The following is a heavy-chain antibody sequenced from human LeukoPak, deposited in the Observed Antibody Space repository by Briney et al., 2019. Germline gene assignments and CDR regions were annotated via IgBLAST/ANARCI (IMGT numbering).Heavy chain of an antibody. CDR1: GFTFSTYS. CDR2: ISFSSSTI. CDR3: VRDLGVPGYGMDV. D-gene: IGHD3-16*01. Sequence: GGSLRLSCAASGFTFSTYSMNWVRQAPGKGLEWVSYISFSSSTIYYADSVKGRSTISRDNAKNSLYLQMNSLRDEDTAVYYCVRDLGVPGYGMDVWGQGTTVTVSS. J-gene: IGHJ6*02. V-gene: IGHV3-48*02.